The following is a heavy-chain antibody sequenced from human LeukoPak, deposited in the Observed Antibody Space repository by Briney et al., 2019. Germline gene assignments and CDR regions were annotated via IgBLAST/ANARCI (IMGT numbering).Heavy chain of an antibody. D-gene: IGHD1-26*01. CDR3: TRLVGAND. J-gene: IGHJ4*02. CDR1: VFTFSDHA. Sequence: GGSLRLSCAASVFTFSDHAMDWVRQAPGKGREWVGRIRNKANSYTTEYAASLQGRFTASRDDSMNSLYLQMNSMKTEDTAVYYCTRLVGANDWGQGTLVTVSS. V-gene: IGHV3-72*01. CDR2: IRNKANSYTT.